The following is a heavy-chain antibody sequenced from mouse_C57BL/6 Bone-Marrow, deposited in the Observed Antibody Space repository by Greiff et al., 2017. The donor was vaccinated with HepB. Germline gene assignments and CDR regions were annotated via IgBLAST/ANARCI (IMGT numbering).Heavy chain of an antibody. CDR2: ISGGGGNT. CDR3: ARYKTAQATHHYYAMDY. V-gene: IGHV5-9*01. D-gene: IGHD3-2*02. Sequence: EVQGVESGGGLVKPGGSLKLSCAASGFTFSSYTMSWVRQTPEKRLEWVATISGGGGNTYYPDSVKGRFTISRDNAKNTLYLQMSSLRSEDTALYYCARYKTAQATHHYYAMDYWGQGTSVTVSS. CDR1: GFTFSSYT. J-gene: IGHJ4*01.